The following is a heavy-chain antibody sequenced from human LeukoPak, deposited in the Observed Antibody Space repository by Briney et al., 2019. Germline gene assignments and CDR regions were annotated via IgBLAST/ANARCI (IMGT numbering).Heavy chain of an antibody. CDR2: LYGDGNT. V-gene: IGHV3-53*01. CDR1: GVTVITND. D-gene: IGHD1-14*01. Sequence: GGSLRLSCAASGVTVITNDMTWVRQAPGKGLEWVSVLYGDGNTKYADSVQGRFTISRDNSKNTLYLEMNSLSPNDPAVYYCARGVEPLAANTLAYWGQGTLVTVSS. J-gene: IGHJ4*02. CDR3: ARGVEPLAANTLAY.